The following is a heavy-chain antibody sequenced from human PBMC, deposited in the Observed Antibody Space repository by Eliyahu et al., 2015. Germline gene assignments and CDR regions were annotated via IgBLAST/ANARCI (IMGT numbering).Heavy chain of an antibody. Sequence: QVQLQESGPGLVKPSGTLSLTCAVSGASIXNSNWCXWVRXPPGXGLEWIGEIFHSGTTNYNPSLASRVTISVDKSKNQFSLNLKSLTAADTAVYYCASSSRSYPWGQGILVTVSS. J-gene: IGHJ5*02. CDR3: ASSSRSYP. CDR2: IFHSGTT. CDR1: GASIXNSNW. D-gene: IGHD2-2*01. V-gene: IGHV4-4*02.